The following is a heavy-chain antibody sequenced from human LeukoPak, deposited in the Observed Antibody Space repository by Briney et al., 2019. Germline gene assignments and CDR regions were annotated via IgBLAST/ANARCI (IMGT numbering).Heavy chain of an antibody. CDR2: IYSGGNT. CDR3: AVYSSLDY. Sequence: PGRSLRLSCAASGFTFSSYGMHWVRQAPGKGLEWVSLIYSGGNTYYADSVRGRFSISRDNSKNTLYLQMNSLRAEDTAIYYCAVYSSLDYWSQGTLVTVSS. J-gene: IGHJ4*02. CDR1: GFTFSSYG. V-gene: IGHV3-NL1*01. D-gene: IGHD3-22*01.